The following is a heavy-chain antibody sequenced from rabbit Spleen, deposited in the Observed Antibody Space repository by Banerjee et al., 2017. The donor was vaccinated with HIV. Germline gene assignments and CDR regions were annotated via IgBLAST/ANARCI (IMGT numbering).Heavy chain of an antibody. D-gene: IGHD1-1*01. CDR3: ARDTSTSFSTYGMDL. J-gene: IGHJ6*01. Sequence: QSLEESGGDLVKPGASLTLTCTASGVSFSSNNYMCWVHQAPGKGLEWIACIYAGSSSNTYSATWAKGRFTISKTSSTTVTPQMTSLTAADTATYFCARDTSTSFSTYGMDLWGPGTLVTVS. CDR2: IYAGSSSNT. CDR1: GVSFSSNNY. V-gene: IGHV1S40*01.